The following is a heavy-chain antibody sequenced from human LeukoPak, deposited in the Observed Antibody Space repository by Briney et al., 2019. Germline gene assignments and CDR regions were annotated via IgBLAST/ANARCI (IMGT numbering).Heavy chain of an antibody. CDR1: GGTFSSYA. V-gene: IGHV1-69*04. J-gene: IGHJ6*02. CDR3: AREVPIAAAGYYYYGMDV. Sequence: ASVKVSCKASGGTFSSYAISWVRQAPGQGLEWMGRIIPILSIANYAQKFQGRVTITADKSTSTAYMELSSLRSEDTAVYYCAREVPIAAAGYYYYGMDVWGQGTTVTVSS. CDR2: IIPILSIA. D-gene: IGHD6-13*01.